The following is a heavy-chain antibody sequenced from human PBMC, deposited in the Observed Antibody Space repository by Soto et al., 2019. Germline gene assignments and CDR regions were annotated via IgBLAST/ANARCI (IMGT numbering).Heavy chain of an antibody. J-gene: IGHJ6*03. D-gene: IGHD3-3*01. CDR3: ARSPDFWSGYYDGNYYYYYMYV. CDR2: IYPGDSDT. Sequence: GESLKISCKGSGYSFTSYWIGWVRQMPGKGLEWMGIIYPGDSDTRYSPSFQGQVTISADKSISTAYLQWSSLKASDTAMYYCARSPDFWSGYYDGNYYYYYMYVWGKGTTVTVSS. CDR1: GYSFTSYW. V-gene: IGHV5-51*01.